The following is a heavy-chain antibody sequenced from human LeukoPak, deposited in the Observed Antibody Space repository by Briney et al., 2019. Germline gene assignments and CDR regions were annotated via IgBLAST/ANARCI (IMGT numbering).Heavy chain of an antibody. CDR3: ARGGQQLVHYYLDY. J-gene: IGHJ4*02. D-gene: IGHD6-13*01. CDR2: INHSGST. V-gene: IGHV4-34*01. CDR1: GGSFSGYY. Sequence: SETLSLTCAVYGGSFSGYYWSWIRQPPGKGLEWIGEINHSGSTNYNPSLKSRVTISVDTSKNQFSLKLSSVTAADTAVYYCARGGQQLVHYYLDYWGQGTLVTVSS.